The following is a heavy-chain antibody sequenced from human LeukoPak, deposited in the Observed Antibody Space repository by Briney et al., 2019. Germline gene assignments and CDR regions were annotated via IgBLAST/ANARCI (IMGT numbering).Heavy chain of an antibody. J-gene: IGHJ6*02. V-gene: IGHV3-23*01. CDR1: GFTFSSYA. D-gene: IGHD4-23*01. Sequence: GGSLRLSCAASGFTFSSYAMSWVRQAPGKGLEWVSAISGSGGSTYYADSVKGRFTISRDNSKNTLYLQMNSLRAEDTAVYYCAKVGGNLYYYYGMDVWGQGTTVTVSS. CDR2: ISGSGGST. CDR3: AKVGGNLYYYYGMDV.